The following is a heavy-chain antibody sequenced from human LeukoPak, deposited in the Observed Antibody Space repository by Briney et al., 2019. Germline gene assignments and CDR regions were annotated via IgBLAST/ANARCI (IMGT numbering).Heavy chain of an antibody. CDR1: GGTFSSYA. CDR3: AREGGRYSQALGY. V-gene: IGHV1-69*05. D-gene: IGHD2-21*01. Sequence: ASVKVSCKASGGTFSSYAISWVRQAPGQGLEWMGGIIPIFGTANYAQKFQGGVTITRDTSASTAYMELSSLRSEDTAVYYCAREGGRYSQALGYWGQGTLVTVSS. CDR2: IIPIFGTA. J-gene: IGHJ4*02.